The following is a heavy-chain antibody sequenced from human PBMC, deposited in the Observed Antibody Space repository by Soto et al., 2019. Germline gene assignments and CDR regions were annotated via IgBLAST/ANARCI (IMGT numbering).Heavy chain of an antibody. CDR1: GGSISSNNW. V-gene: IGHV4-4*02. Sequence: QVQLQESGPGLVKPSGTLSLTCAVSGGSISSNNWWSWVRQAPGPGLEWIGDIFHSGSTNYNPSLKSRVTISVDKSENQFSLKLSSVTAADTAMYYCARLFCSSSSCLTPSWFDPWGQGTLVTVSS. J-gene: IGHJ5*02. CDR2: IFHSGST. CDR3: ARLFCSSSSCLTPSWFDP. D-gene: IGHD2-2*01.